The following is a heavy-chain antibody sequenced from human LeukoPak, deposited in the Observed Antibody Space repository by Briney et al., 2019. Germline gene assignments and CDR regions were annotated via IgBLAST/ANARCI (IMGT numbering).Heavy chain of an antibody. J-gene: IGHJ3*02. CDR2: IYYSGNT. CDR3: ARATITMMVGIPADAFDT. D-gene: IGHD3-22*01. Sequence: SGTLSLTCTVSGGSIRSGDYYWSWIRQPPGKGLEWIVYIYYSGNTYYNPSLKSRVTISVDTSKKQFSLKLSSVTAADTAVYYCARATITMMVGIPADAFDTWGQGTMVTVSS. CDR1: GGSIRSGDYY. V-gene: IGHV4-30-4*08.